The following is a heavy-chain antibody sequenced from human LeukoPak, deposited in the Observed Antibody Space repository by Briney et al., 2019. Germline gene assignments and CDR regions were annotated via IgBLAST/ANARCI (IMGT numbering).Heavy chain of an antibody. V-gene: IGHV1-69*04. CDR2: ITPFLGIA. Sequence: ASVKVSCKASGDTFSRYAINWVRQAPGQGPEWMGRITPFLGIANYPQMFQGRVTITADESTTTVYMELSSLRSEDTAVYYCAREACREVGLMWPRLGGQDCRYDHWGQGTLVTVSS. CDR1: GDTFSRYA. D-gene: IGHD3-16*01. J-gene: IGHJ4*02. CDR3: AREACREVGLMWPRLGGQDCRYDH.